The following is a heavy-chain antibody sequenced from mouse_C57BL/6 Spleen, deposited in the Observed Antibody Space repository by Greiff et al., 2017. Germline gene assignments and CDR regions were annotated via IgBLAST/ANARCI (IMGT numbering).Heavy chain of an antibody. Sequence: VQLQQSGAELVKPGASVKLSCTASGFNFKDYYMHWVKQRPEQGLEWIGRIDPEDGETKYAPKFKGKATITADTSANTAYLQLSSLTSEDTAVYYCARDTGSGSPYAMDDRGKGTSVTVAS. D-gene: IGHD4-1*01. CDR2: IDPEDGET. CDR1: GFNFKDYY. CDR3: ARDTGSGSPYAMDD. V-gene: IGHV14-2*01. J-gene: IGHJ4*01.